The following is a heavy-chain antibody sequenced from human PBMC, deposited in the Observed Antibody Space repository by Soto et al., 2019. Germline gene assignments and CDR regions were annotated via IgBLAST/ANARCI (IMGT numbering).Heavy chain of an antibody. J-gene: IGHJ6*03. CDR3: AKDFYYYYMDV. Sequence: GRSLGLCCAASGRNVSSNYMSWVRQAGGKGLWGVSVSDSGGSTYYADSVKGRFTISRDNSKNTLYLQMNSLRAEDTAVYYCAKDFYYYYMDVWGKGTTVTVSS. V-gene: IGHV3-53*01. CDR2: SDSGGST. CDR1: GRNVSSNY.